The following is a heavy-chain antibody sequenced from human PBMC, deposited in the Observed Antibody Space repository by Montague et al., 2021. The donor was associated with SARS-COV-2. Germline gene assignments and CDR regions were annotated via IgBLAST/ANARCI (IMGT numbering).Heavy chain of an antibody. V-gene: IGHV4-39*01. CDR2: IYYSGTT. CDR1: GGSIGSSNYY. CDR3: ARKTYTSGWSQQFDY. J-gene: IGHJ4*02. D-gene: IGHD6-19*01. Sequence: SETLSLTCTVSGGSIGSSNYYWGWIRQPPGKGLEWIGSIYYSGTTYYNPSLQSRVTISVDTSKKQFSLKLSSVTAADTAVYYCARKTYTSGWSQQFDYWGQGTLVTVSS.